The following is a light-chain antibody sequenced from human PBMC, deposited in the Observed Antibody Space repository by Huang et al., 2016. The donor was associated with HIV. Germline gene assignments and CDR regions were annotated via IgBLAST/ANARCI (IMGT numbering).Light chain of an antibody. J-gene: IGKJ1*01. V-gene: IGKV4-1*01. Sequence: DIVMTQSPDSLAVSPGERATINCKSSQTVLYSLNKKNYLAWFQQKPGRPPKLLIYWATTREAGVPDRFSGSGSGTDFALTINNLQAEDVAVYFCLQYYSVPQTFGHGTKVEIK. CDR1: QTVLYSLNKKNY. CDR3: LQYYSVPQT. CDR2: WAT.